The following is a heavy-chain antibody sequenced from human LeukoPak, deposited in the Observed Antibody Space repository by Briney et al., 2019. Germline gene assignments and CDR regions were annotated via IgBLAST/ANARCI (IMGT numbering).Heavy chain of an antibody. V-gene: IGHV3-7*01. CDR3: ARGADGVSSNSRGWFDP. CDR1: GFAFSSYW. D-gene: IGHD2-15*01. J-gene: IGHJ5*02. Sequence: GGSLRLSCATSGFAFSSYWMSWVRQAPGKGLEWVANIKEDGSEKYYVDSVKGRFIISRDNAKNSLYLQMNSLRAEDTAVYSCARGADGVSSNSRGWFDPWGQGTLVTVSS. CDR2: IKEDGSEK.